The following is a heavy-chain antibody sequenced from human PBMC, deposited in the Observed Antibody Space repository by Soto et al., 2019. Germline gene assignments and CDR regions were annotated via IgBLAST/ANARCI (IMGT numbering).Heavy chain of an antibody. D-gene: IGHD6-19*01. J-gene: IGHJ4*02. CDR1: GGTFSSYA. CDR2: IIPIFGTA. V-gene: IGHV1-69*13. Sequence: GASVKVSCKASGGTFSSYAISWVRQAPGQGLEWMGGIIPIFGTANYAQKFQGRVTITADESTSTAYMELSSLRSEDTAVYYSARDQLRSAVDLFDYWGEGTLVTVYS. CDR3: ARDQLRSAVDLFDY.